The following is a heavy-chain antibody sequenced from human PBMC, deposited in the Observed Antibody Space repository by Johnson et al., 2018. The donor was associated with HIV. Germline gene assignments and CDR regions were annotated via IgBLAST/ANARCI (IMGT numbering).Heavy chain of an antibody. Sequence: VQLVESGGGVVRPGGSLRLSCAASGFTFSSYAMSWVRQAPGKGLEWVSAISGSGGSTYYADSVKGRFTISRDNSKNTLYLQMNNLTIEDTAVYSCARDFGLGDLSYETVDAFDFWGPGTLVTVSS. CDR3: ARDFGLGDLSYETVDAFDF. CDR2: ISGSGGST. J-gene: IGHJ3*01. CDR1: GFTFSSYA. V-gene: IGHV3-23*04. D-gene: IGHD3-16*02.